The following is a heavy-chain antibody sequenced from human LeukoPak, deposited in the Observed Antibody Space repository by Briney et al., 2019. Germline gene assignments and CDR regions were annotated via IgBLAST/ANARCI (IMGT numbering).Heavy chain of an antibody. Sequence: TGGSLRLSCAASGFSFGSYWMHWVRQAPGQGLVWVSRMDTDGSITTYADAVKGRFTISRDNAKNTLYLQMNSLRSEDTAVYYCARGSIRRGGLGGRHWYYGLDVWGQGTTVIVSS. D-gene: IGHD4-23*01. CDR1: GFSFGSYW. CDR2: MDTDGSIT. CDR3: ARGSIRRGGLGGRHWYYGLDV. V-gene: IGHV3-74*01. J-gene: IGHJ6*02.